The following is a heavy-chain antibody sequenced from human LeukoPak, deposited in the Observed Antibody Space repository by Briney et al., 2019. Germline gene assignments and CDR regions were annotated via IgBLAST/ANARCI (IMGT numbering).Heavy chain of an antibody. D-gene: IGHD3-22*01. CDR1: GGSISSYY. V-gene: IGHV4-59*01. Sequence: SETLSLTCTVSGGSISSYYWSWIRQPPGKGLEWIGYIYYSGSTNYNPSLKSRVTISVDTSKNQFSLKLSSVTAADTAVYYCARDVYYYDSSGYLGIDYWGQGTLVTVSS. CDR3: ARDVYYYDSSGYLGIDY. CDR2: IYYSGST. J-gene: IGHJ4*02.